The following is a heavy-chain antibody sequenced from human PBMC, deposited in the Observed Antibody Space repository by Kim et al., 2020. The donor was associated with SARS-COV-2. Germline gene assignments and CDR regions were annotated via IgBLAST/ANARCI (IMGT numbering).Heavy chain of an antibody. Sequence: GGSLRLSCAASGFTVSSNYMSWVRQAPGKGLEWVSVIYSGGSTYYADSVKGRFTISRDNSKNTLYLQTNSLRAEDTAVYYCARGYCSGGSGYSYYYYYMDVWGKGTPFTVSS. CDR2: IYSGGST. CDR3: ARGYCSGGSGYSYYYYYMDV. V-gene: IGHV3-66*01. CDR1: GFTVSSNY. D-gene: IGHD2-15*01. J-gene: IGHJ6*03.